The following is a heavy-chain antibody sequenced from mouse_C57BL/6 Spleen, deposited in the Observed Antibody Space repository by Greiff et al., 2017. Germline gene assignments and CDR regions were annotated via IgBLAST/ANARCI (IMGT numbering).Heavy chain of an antibody. V-gene: IGHV1-82*01. CDR3: ARGGYDYDNYAMDY. CDR1: GYAFSSSW. D-gene: IGHD2-4*01. CDR2: IYPGDGDT. J-gene: IGHJ4*01. Sequence: LVESGPELVKPGASVKISCKASGYAFSSSWMNWVKQRPGKGLEWIGRIYPGDGDTNYNGKFKGKATLTADKSSSTAYMQLSSLTSEDSAVYFCARGGYDYDNYAMDYWGQGTSVTVSS.